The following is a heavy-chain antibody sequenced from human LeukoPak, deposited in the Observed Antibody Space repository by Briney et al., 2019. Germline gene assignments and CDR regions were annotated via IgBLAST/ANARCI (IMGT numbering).Heavy chain of an antibody. CDR2: IYSSGSS. J-gene: IGHJ4*02. CDR1: GGSMSSYY. Sequence: SETLSLTYTVSGGSMSSYYWSWIRQPPGKGLEWIGFIYSSGSSNYDPSLKSRVTISVDTSNRQFSLDLSSVTAADTAVYYCARSAFLVTAPGLYYFDYWGQGTLVAVSS. V-gene: IGHV4-59*12. CDR3: ARSAFLVTAPGLYYFDY. D-gene: IGHD6-13*01.